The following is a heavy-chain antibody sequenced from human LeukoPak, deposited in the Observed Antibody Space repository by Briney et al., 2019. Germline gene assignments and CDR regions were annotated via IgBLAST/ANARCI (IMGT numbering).Heavy chain of an antibody. CDR3: ARDVVNGNTF. D-gene: IGHD2-2*01. V-gene: IGHV3-74*01. CDR1: GFTFSNYW. Sequence: GSLRLSCAASGFTFSNYWMHWVRQDPGKGLVWVSRINGDESIRGYADSVKGRFTISRDNAKNTLYLQMNGLRAEDTAVYYCARDVVNGNTFWGQGTLVAVSS. CDR2: INGDESIR. J-gene: IGHJ4*02.